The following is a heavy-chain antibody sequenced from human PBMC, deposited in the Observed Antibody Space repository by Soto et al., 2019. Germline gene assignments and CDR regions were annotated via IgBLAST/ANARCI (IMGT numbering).Heavy chain of an antibody. Sequence: VAVISYDGSNKYYADSVKGRFTISRDNSKNTLYLQMNSLRAEDTAVYYCARDRGGEWELLDYFDYWGQGTLVTVSS. CDR3: ARDRGGEWELLDYFDY. J-gene: IGHJ4*02. CDR2: ISYDGSNK. D-gene: IGHD1-26*01. V-gene: IGHV3-30-3*01.